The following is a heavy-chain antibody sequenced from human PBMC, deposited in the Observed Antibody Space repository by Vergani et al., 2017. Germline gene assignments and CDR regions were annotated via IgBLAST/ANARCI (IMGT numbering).Heavy chain of an antibody. CDR2: IIPIFGTA. V-gene: IGHV1-69*01. CDR3: ARVVVPAAILGYYYYYMDV. J-gene: IGHJ6*03. D-gene: IGHD2-2*02. CDR1: GGTFSSYA. Sequence: QVQLVQSGAEVKKPGSSVKVSCKASGGTFSSYAISWVRQAPGQGLEWRGGIIPIFGTANYAQKFQGRVTITADESTSTAYMELSSLRSEDTAVYYCARVVVPAAILGYYYYYMDVWGKGTTVTVSS.